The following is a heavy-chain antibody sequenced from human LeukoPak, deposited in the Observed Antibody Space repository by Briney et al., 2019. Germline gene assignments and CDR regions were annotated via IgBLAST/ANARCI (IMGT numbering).Heavy chain of an antibody. CDR3: ARVREDYGDYPLEGAFDI. D-gene: IGHD4-17*01. CDR2: INPNSGGT. J-gene: IGHJ3*02. V-gene: IGHV1-2*02. Sequence: ASVKVFCKASGYTFTGYYMHWVRQAPGQGLEWMGWINPNSGGTNYAQKFQGRVTMTRDMSISTAYMELSRLRSDDMAVYYCARVREDYGDYPLEGAFDIWGQGTMVTVSS. CDR1: GYTFTGYY.